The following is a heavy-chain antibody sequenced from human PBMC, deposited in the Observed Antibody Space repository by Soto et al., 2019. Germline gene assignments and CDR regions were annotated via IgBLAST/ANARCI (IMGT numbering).Heavy chain of an antibody. Sequence: ASVKVSRPDFLYTLRVLHMHCVRQAPGQGLEWMGWINPNSGGTKSAERFQGRVTMTRDTSISTAYMELSRLTSDDTAGDYCASAAVTGTAGIECWGQGNQVTVS. CDR3: ASAAVTGTAGIEC. CDR2: INPNSGGT. J-gene: IGHJ4*02. V-gene: IGHV1-2*02. CDR1: LYTLRVLH. D-gene: IGHD6-19*01.